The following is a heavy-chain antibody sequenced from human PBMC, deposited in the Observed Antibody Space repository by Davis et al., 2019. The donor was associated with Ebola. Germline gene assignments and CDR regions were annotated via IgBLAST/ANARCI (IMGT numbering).Heavy chain of an antibody. D-gene: IGHD6-19*01. Sequence: PGGSLRLSCAASGFTFNIYTMTWVRQAPGKGLEWISSISSDATSMSYADSVKGRFTISRDNAKNSLYLQMNSLRDEDTAVYYCARTGYSSGWYPGWFDPWGQGTLVTVSS. J-gene: IGHJ5*02. V-gene: IGHV3-48*02. CDR2: ISSDATSM. CDR1: GFTFNIYT. CDR3: ARTGYSSGWYPGWFDP.